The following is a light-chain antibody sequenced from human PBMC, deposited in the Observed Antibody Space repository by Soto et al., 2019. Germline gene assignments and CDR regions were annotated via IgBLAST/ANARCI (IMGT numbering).Light chain of an antibody. Sequence: QSVLTQPPSVSGAPGQRVTISCTGSSSNIGAGYDVHWYQQLPGTAPKLLIYGNSNRPSGVPDRFSGSKSGTSASLAITGRQAEDEADYYCQSYDSSLSVWVFGGGTKVTVL. CDR3: QSYDSSLSVWV. CDR1: SSNIGAGYD. CDR2: GNS. J-gene: IGLJ3*02. V-gene: IGLV1-40*01.